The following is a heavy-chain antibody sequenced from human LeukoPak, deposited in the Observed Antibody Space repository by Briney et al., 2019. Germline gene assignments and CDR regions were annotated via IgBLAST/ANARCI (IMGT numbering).Heavy chain of an antibody. CDR1: GGSFSGYY. D-gene: IGHD4-17*01. J-gene: IGHJ3*02. V-gene: IGHV4-34*01. Sequence: SETLSLTCTVYGGSFSGYYWNWSRQPPGKGLEWIGEINHSGSTNYNPSLKSRVTISVDTSKNQFSLKLSSVTAADTAVYYCARMTTPGAFDIWGQGTMVTVSS. CDR2: INHSGST. CDR3: ARMTTPGAFDI.